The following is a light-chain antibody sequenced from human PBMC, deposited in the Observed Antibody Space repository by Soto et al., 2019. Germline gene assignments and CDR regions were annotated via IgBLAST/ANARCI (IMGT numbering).Light chain of an antibody. V-gene: IGKV3-11*01. Sequence: EIVLTQSPGTLSLSPGERATLSCRASSSVSASLAWYQQKPGQAPRLRIYDASNRAAGIPARFTGSGSGTDFTLTISSLEPEDFAVYYCQQRRSWPWTFGQGTKVEIK. CDR1: SSVSAS. CDR3: QQRRSWPWT. CDR2: DAS. J-gene: IGKJ1*01.